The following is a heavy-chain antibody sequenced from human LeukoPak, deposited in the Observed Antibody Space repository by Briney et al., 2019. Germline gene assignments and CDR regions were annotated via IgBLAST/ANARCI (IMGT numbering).Heavy chain of an antibody. CDR1: GFTFGDYA. CDR2: IRSKAYGGTT. V-gene: IGHV3-49*03. Sequence: GGSLRLSCTASGFTFGDYAMSWFRQAPGKGLEWEGFIRSKAYGGTTEYAASVKGRFTISRDDSKSIAYLQMNSLKTENTAVYYCTRGDLSSSWYGGAFDIWGQGTMVTVSS. J-gene: IGHJ3*02. D-gene: IGHD6-13*01. CDR3: TRGDLSSSWYGGAFDI.